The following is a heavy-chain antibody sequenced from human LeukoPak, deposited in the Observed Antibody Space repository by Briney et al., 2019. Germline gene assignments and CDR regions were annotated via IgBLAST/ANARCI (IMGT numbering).Heavy chain of an antibody. CDR1: GGSISSGVYY. V-gene: IGHV4-61*02. CDR3: ARDQTSKGDAFDI. J-gene: IGHJ3*02. Sequence: SETLSLTCTVSGGSISSGVYYWSWIRQPAGKGLEWIGRIYTSGSTNYNPSLKSRVTISVDTSKNQFSLKLSSVTAADTAVYYCARDQTSKGDAFDIWGQGTMVTVSS. CDR2: IYTSGST.